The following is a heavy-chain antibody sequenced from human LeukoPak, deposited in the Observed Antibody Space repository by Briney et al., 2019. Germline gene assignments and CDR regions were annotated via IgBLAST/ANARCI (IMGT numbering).Heavy chain of an antibody. V-gene: IGHV3-21*01. CDR3: ARVPYYGSNARYYYYYGMDV. D-gene: IGHD4-23*01. Sequence: PGGSLRLSCAASGFTFSSYSMNWVRQAPGRGLEWVSSISSSGSYIYYAGSVKGRFTISRDNAKNSLYLQMNSLRAEDTAVYYCARVPYYGSNARYYYYYGMDVWGQGTTVTVSS. CDR2: ISSSGSYI. J-gene: IGHJ6*02. CDR1: GFTFSSYS.